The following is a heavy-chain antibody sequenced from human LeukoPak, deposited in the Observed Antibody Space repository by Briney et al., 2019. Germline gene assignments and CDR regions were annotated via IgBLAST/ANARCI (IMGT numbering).Heavy chain of an antibody. J-gene: IGHJ4*02. D-gene: IGHD3-10*01. CDR3: AHKIEAGDYFDY. CDR2: IYWDDDK. Sequence: SGPTLVNPTQTLTLTCTFSGFSLSTSGVGVGWTRQPPGKALEWLALIYWDDDKRYSPSLKSRLTITKDTSENQVVLTMTNMDPVDTATYYCAHKIEAGDYFDYWGQGTLVTVSS. V-gene: IGHV2-5*02. CDR1: GFSLSTSGVG.